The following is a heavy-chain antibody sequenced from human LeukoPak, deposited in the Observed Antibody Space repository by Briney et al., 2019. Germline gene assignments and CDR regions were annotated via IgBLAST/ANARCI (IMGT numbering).Heavy chain of an antibody. CDR1: DGSISSYY. J-gene: IGHJ5*02. CDR2: IYTSGST. Sequence: SETLSLTCTVSDGSISSYYWSWIRQPAGKGLEWIGRIYTSGSTNYNPSLKSRVTMSVDTSKNQFSLKLSSVTAADTAVYYCARVDITLFGVATGCFDPQGQGTLVTVSS. V-gene: IGHV4-4*07. D-gene: IGHD3-3*01. CDR3: ARVDITLFGVATGCFDP.